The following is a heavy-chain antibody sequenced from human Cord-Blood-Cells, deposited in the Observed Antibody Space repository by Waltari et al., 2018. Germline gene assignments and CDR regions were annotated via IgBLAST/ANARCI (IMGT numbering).Heavy chain of an antibody. CDR1: GFTFSSYA. V-gene: IGHV3-30*04. CDR2: ISYDGSNK. D-gene: IGHD6-13*01. J-gene: IGHJ4*02. Sequence: QVQLVESGGGVVQPGRSLRLSCAASGFTFSSYAMHWVRQAPGKGLGWVGVISYDGSNKYYADSVKGRFTISRDNSKNTLYLQMNSLRAEDTAVYYCARGSRIAAAGGPDYWGQGTLVTVSS. CDR3: ARGSRIAAAGGPDY.